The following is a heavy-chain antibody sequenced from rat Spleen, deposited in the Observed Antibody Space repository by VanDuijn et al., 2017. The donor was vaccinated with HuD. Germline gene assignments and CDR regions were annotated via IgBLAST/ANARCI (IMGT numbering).Heavy chain of an antibody. D-gene: IGHD1-11*01. J-gene: IGHJ2*01. Sequence: EVQLVESGGGFVQPGRSLKLSCVASGFTFSDYYMAWVRQAPKKGLEWVASISYEGNTAFYGDSMKGRFTISRDNAKSTLYLQISSLRSEDTATYYCARQEDYGGYSRDYFGYWGQGVVVTVSS. V-gene: IGHV5-22*01. CDR3: ARQEDYGGYSRDYFGY. CDR1: GFTFSDYY. CDR2: ISYEGNTA.